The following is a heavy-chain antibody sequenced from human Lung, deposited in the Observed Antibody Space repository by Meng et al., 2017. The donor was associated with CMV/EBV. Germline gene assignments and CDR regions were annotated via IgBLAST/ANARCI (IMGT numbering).Heavy chain of an antibody. Sequence: LSLTCAASGFTVSSNYMSWVRQAPGKGLEWVSVIYSGGSTYYADSVKGRFTISRDNSKNTLYLQMNSLRAEDTAVYYCARNNCSSTSCYSLYYYGMDVWGQGTTVTVSS. D-gene: IGHD2-2*01. CDR1: GFTVSSNY. V-gene: IGHV3-53*01. CDR2: IYSGGST. CDR3: ARNNCSSTSCYSLYYYGMDV. J-gene: IGHJ6*02.